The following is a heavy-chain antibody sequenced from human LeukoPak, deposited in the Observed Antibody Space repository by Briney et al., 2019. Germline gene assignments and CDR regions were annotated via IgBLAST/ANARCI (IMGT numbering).Heavy chain of an antibody. D-gene: IGHD2-2*01. CDR3: ASIGPAATHLGYGTDV. CDR2: INHSGST. V-gene: IGHV4-34*01. J-gene: IGHJ6*02. CDR1: GGSFSGYY. Sequence: TSETLSLTCAVYGGSFSGYYWSWIRQPPGKGLEWVGDINHSGSTNYNPFLKSRVTISVDTSKNQFSRKLSSVTATATAVYYCASIGPAATHLGYGTDVWGQGTTVTVSS.